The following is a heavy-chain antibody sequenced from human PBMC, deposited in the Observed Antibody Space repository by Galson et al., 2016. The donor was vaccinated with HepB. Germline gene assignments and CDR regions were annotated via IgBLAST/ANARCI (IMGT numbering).Heavy chain of an antibody. J-gene: IGHJ6*02. Sequence: SLRLSCAASGFVFNSHSMNWVRQAPGKGLEWVAYISSSGSALYYEASVKGRFTISRDNAKKSLFLQMNSLTDEDADVYYCAREPHWTYFDRSHSQYYFCGMDVWGQGTTVTVSS. CDR1: GFVFNSHS. D-gene: IGHD3-9*01. CDR2: ISSSGSAL. CDR3: AREPHWTYFDRSHSQYYFCGMDV. V-gene: IGHV3-48*02.